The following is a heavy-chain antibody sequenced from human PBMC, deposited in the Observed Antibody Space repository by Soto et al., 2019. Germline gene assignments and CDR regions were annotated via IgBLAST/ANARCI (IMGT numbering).Heavy chain of an antibody. V-gene: IGHV3-30-3*01. D-gene: IGHD3-9*01. CDR3: ARPGSGYDVLTGRYFYYYHTVDV. Sequence: GGSLRLSCATSGFIFSTHAMHWVRQPPGKGPEWVAVISYDGNTKDYADSVKGRFSISRDNSKNTVYLQMSSLRTEDTAVYYCARPGSGYDVLTGRYFYYYHTVDVWGQGTTVTVSS. CDR1: GFIFSTHA. CDR2: ISYDGNTK. J-gene: IGHJ6*02.